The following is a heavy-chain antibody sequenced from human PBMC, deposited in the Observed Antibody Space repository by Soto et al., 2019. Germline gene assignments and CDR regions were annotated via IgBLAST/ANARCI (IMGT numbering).Heavy chain of an antibody. CDR3: ARDREYNWNYNWFDP. CDR2: ISTYNGNT. J-gene: IGHJ5*02. Sequence: QVQLVQSGAEVKKPGASVKVSCKAFGYTFTSYGISWVRQAPGQGLEWMGWISTYNGNTNFTQKLQGRVTMTTDTSTSTAYMELRSLRSDDTAVYYCARDREYNWNYNWFDPWGQGTLVTVSS. V-gene: IGHV1-18*01. D-gene: IGHD1-7*01. CDR1: GYTFTSYG.